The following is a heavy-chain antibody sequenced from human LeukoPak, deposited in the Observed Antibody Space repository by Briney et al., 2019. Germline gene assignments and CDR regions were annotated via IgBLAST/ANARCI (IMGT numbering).Heavy chain of an antibody. D-gene: IGHD3-10*01. J-gene: IGHJ4*02. V-gene: IGHV4-59*12. CDR2: IYYSGST. Sequence: SETLSLTCTVSGGSISSYYWSWIRQPPGKGLEWIGYIYYSGSTNYNPSLKSRVTMSVDTSKNQFSLKLSSVTAADTAVYYCARTMVRGVIIFDYWGQGTLVTVSS. CDR1: GGSISSYY. CDR3: ARTMVRGVIIFDY.